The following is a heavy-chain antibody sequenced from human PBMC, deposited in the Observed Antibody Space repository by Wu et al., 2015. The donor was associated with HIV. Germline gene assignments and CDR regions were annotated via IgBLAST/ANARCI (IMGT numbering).Heavy chain of an antibody. J-gene: IGHJ4*02. D-gene: IGHD6-13*01. CDR2: INTNSGTT. CDR3: ARIAAAEGD. Sequence: QIQLVQSGAEVKKPGASVKVSCKASGYTFSNFYIHWVRQAPGQGLEWMGMINTNSGTTDYPQRLQGRVTMTRDTSTNTVYMYLSSLRSEDTAVYYCARIAAAEGDWGQGTLVTVSS. V-gene: IGHV1-46*01. CDR1: GYTFSNFY.